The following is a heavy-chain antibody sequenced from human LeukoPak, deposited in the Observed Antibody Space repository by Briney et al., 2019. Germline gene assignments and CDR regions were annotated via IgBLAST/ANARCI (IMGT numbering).Heavy chain of an antibody. J-gene: IGHJ4*02. V-gene: IGHV3-43*01. CDR3: AKDLTYESSGSVIDH. CDR2: VNWHGTT. D-gene: IGHD3-22*01. CDR1: GFIFEDYT. Sequence: GGSLRLSCAASGFIFEDYTMHWARQVPGKTLEWVSLVNWHGTTYYADSLKGRFTISRDNSKDSLYLQMDNLRTEDTAFYYCAKDLTYESSGSVIDHWGLGTLVTVSS.